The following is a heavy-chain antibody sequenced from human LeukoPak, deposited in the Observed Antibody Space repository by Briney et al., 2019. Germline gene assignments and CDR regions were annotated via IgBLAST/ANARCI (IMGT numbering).Heavy chain of an antibody. J-gene: IGHJ6*03. CDR3: ARVSGASYMDV. CDR2: IGTAGDT. V-gene: IGHV3-13*01. Sequence: PGGSLRLSCAASGFTFSSYDMHWVRQATGKGLEWVSAIGTAGDTYYPGSVKGRFTISRENAKNSLYLQMNSLRAGGTAVYYCARVSGASYMDVWGKGTTVTVSS. CDR1: GFTFSSYD.